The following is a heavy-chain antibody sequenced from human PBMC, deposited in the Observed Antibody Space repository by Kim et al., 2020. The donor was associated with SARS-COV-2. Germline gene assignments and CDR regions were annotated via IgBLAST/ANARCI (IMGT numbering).Heavy chain of an antibody. D-gene: IGHD2-15*01. J-gene: IGHJ4*02. CDR3: ARGLRGGPIDF. V-gene: IGHV3-20*01. Sequence: GGSLRLSCAVSGFTFNDYGMSWVRQAPGKGLEWVSGIKRNGDSTGYADSVKGRFTISRDNAKNSLYLQMNSLRAEDTALYHCARGLRGGPIDFWGQGILVTVSS. CDR2: IKRNGDST. CDR1: GFTFNDYG.